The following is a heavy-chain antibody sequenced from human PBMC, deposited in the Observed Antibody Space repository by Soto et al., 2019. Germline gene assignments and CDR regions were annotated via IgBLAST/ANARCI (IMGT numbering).Heavy chain of an antibody. Sequence: GASVKVSCKASGYTFTGYYMHWVRQAPGQGLEWMGWINPNSGGTNYAQKFQGRVTMTRDTSISTAYMELSRLRSDDTAVYYCARVGPYCGGDCYSPPPWGQGTLVTVSS. CDR3: ARVGPYCGGDCYSPPP. CDR2: INPNSGGT. CDR1: GYTFTGYY. D-gene: IGHD2-21*02. J-gene: IGHJ5*02. V-gene: IGHV1-2*02.